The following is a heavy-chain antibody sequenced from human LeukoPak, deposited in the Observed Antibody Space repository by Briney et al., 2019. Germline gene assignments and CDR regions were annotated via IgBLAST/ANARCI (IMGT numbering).Heavy chain of an antibody. CDR1: GYTFTGYY. J-gene: IGHJ4*02. CDR3: ARDWGFLDVGLI. V-gene: IGHV1-2*02. CDR2: INPNSGGT. Sequence: ASVKVSCKASGYTFTGYYMHWVRQAPGQGLEWMGWINPNSGGTNYAQKFRGRVTMTRDTSISTAYMELSRLRSDDTAVYYCARDWGFLDVGLIWGQGTLVTVSS. D-gene: IGHD3-3*01.